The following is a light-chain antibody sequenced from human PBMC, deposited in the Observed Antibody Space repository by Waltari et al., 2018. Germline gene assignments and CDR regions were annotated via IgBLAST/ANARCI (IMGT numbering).Light chain of an antibody. CDR3: QHYVRLPVT. Sequence: EIVLTQSPGTLSLSPGERATLSCRASQSFSRTLAWYQQKPGQATRLLIYGASTRAAGIPDRFSGSGSGTDFSLTISRLEPEDFAVYYCQHYVRLPVTFGQGTKVEIK. CDR1: QSFSRT. V-gene: IGKV3-20*01. CDR2: GAS. J-gene: IGKJ1*01.